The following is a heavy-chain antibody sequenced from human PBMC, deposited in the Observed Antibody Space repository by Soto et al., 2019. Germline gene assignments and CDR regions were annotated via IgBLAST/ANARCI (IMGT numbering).Heavy chain of an antibody. D-gene: IGHD3-10*01. Sequence: EVQLVQSGAEVKKPGESLKISCKGSGYSFTSYWIGWVRQMPGKVLEWMGIIYPCDSDTRYSPSFQGKFTISADKSIRTASLQLSRLKASETAMSYCSRAGSGSYPPFLAAFDILGHWTMVTVS. J-gene: IGHJ3*02. V-gene: IGHV5-51*03. CDR1: GYSFTSYW. CDR2: IYPCDSDT. CDR3: SRAGSGSYPPFLAAFDI.